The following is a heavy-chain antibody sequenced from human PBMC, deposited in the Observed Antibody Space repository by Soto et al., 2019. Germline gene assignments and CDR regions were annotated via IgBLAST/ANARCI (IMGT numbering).Heavy chain of an antibody. D-gene: IGHD2-2*01. J-gene: IGHJ6*02. Sequence: KGLEWIGRIYTSGSTNYNPSLKSRVTMSVDTSKNQFSLKLSSVTAADTVVYYCASSLYCSSTSCYYYGMDVWGQGTTVTVFS. V-gene: IGHV4-4*07. CDR2: IYTSGST. CDR3: ASSLYCSSTSCYYYGMDV.